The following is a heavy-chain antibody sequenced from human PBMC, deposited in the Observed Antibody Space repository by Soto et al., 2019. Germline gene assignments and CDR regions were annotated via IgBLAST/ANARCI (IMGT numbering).Heavy chain of an antibody. CDR1: GYTFTSYA. CDR3: AGAVAVAADFEH. CDR2: INAGNGNT. D-gene: IGHD6-19*01. J-gene: IGHJ4*02. Sequence: QVQLVQSGAEEKKPGASVKVSCKASGYTFTSYAMHWVRQAPGQRLEWMGWINAGNGNTKYSQKFQGRVTITRDTTGSTAYQEARRLRTGGPAVYYFAGAVAVAADFEHWGQGTPVTVSS. V-gene: IGHV1-3*05.